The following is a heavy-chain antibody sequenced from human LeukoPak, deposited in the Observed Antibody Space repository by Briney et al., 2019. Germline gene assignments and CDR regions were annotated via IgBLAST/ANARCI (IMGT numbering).Heavy chain of an antibody. J-gene: IGHJ6*03. D-gene: IGHD4-17*01. Sequence: GGSLRLSCAASGFTFSSYSMNGVRQAPGKGLEGVSSISSSRSDIYYADSVKGRFTISRANAKTSPYLQMTSLRAEDTAVYYCARDAVTLPSWIYYYYYYMDVWGKGTTVTTSS. V-gene: IGHV3-21*01. CDR3: ARDAVTLPSWIYYYYYYMDV. CDR1: GFTFSSYS. CDR2: ISSSRSDI.